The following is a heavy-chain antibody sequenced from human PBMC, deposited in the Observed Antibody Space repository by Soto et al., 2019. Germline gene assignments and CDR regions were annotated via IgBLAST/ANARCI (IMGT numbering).Heavy chain of an antibody. CDR2: MNPNSGNT. D-gene: IGHD3-16*02. V-gene: IGHV1-8*01. CDR3: ARDAFYDYIWGSYRYDY. CDR1: GYTFTSYD. Sequence: ASVKVSCKASGYTFTSYDINWVRQATGQGLEWMGWMNPNSGNTGYAQKFQGRVTMTRNTSISTAYMELSSLRSEDTAVYYCARDAFYDYIWGSYRYDYSGQGTLVTVST. J-gene: IGHJ4*02.